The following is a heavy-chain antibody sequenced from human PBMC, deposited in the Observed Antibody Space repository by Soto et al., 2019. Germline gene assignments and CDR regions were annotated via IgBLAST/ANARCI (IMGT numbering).Heavy chain of an antibody. CDR1: GGTFSSYA. V-gene: IGHV1-69*01. CDR2: IIPIFGTA. D-gene: IGHD6-6*01. CDR3: ARWQLARETGLRYGMDV. J-gene: IGHJ6*02. Sequence: QVQLVQSGAEVKKPGSSVKVSCKASGGTFSSYAISWVRQAPGQGLEWMGGIIPIFGTANYAQKFQGRVTITADESTSTAYMELSSLRSEDTAVYYCARWQLARETGLRYGMDVWGQGTTVTVSS.